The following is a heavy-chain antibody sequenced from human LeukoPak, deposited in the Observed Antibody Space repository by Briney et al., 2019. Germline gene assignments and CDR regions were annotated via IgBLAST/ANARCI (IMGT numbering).Heavy chain of an antibody. Sequence: GASVKVSCKASGYTLTSYGISWVRQAPGQGLEWMGWISAYNGNTNYAQKLQGRVTMTTDTSTSTAYMELRSLRSDDTAVYYCARALQGNYDSSGYYPSVDYWGQGTLVTVSS. CDR1: GYTLTSYG. CDR2: ISAYNGNT. CDR3: ARALQGNYDSSGYYPSVDY. J-gene: IGHJ4*02. D-gene: IGHD3-22*01. V-gene: IGHV1-18*01.